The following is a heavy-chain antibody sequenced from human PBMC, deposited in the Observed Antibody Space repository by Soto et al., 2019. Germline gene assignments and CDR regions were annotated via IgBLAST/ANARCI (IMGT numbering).Heavy chain of an antibody. V-gene: IGHV3-30*18. J-gene: IGHJ5*02. CDR3: AKDRRMTRVGWFDP. CDR1: GFTFSSYG. D-gene: IGHD4-17*01. Sequence: LRLSCAASGFTFSSYGMHWVRQAPGKGLEWVAVISYDGSNKYYADSVKGRFTISRDNSKNTLYLQMNSLRAEDTAVYYCAKDRRMTRVGWFDPWGQGTLVTVSS. CDR2: ISYDGSNK.